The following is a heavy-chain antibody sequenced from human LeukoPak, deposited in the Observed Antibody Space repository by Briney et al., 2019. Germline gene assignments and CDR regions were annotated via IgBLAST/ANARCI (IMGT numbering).Heavy chain of an antibody. CDR2: INHSGST. D-gene: IGHD3-3*01. J-gene: IGHJ6*03. CDR3: ALWSGYFSYYYMDV. CDR1: GGSFSGYY. V-gene: IGHV4-34*01. Sequence: SETLSLTCAVYGGSFSGYYWSWIRQPPGKGLEWIGEINHSGSTNYNPSLKSRVTISVDTSKNQFSLKLSSVTAADTAVYYCALWSGYFSYYYMDVWGKGTTVTVSS.